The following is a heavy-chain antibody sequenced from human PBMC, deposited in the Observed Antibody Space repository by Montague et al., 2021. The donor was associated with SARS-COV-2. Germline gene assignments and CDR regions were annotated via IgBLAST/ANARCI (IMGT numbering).Heavy chain of an antibody. CDR2: IYDSDTT. Sequence: SESLSLTCTVSGGSVNSDTYFWGWIRQPPGKGLEWIAYIYDSDTTNNNPSFWSRVSMSSDRSKNQFSLKLTSVTPADTAVYYCARAANILSGFYNHPFEYWGQGILVTVSS. CDR1: GGSVNSDTYF. D-gene: IGHD3-9*01. CDR3: ARAANILSGFYNHPFEY. V-gene: IGHV4-61*01. J-gene: IGHJ4*02.